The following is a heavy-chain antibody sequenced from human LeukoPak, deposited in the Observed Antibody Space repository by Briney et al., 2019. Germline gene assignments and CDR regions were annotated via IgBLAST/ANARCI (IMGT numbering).Heavy chain of an antibody. J-gene: IGHJ2*01. CDR1: GASISSRSYY. CDR3: VRGFGHYTLTSWYFDL. Sequence: SETLSLTCTVSGASISSRSYYWGWIRQPPGRGLEWIGTIYYSGSTYYNPSLKSRVTVSVDTSKNQFSLNLSSVTAADTAVYYCVRGFGHYTLTSWYFDLWGRGTLVTVSS. CDR2: IYYSGST. V-gene: IGHV4-39*01. D-gene: IGHD4-17*01.